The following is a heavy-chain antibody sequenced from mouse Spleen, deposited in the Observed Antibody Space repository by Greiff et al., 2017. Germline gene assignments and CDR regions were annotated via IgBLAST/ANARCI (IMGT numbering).Heavy chain of an antibody. D-gene: IGHD1-1*01. CDR2: INPSSGYT. CDR1: GYTFTSYT. V-gene: IGHV1-4*01. Sequence: QVQLQQSGAELARPGASVKMSCKASGYTFTSYTMHWVKQRPGQGLEWIGYINPSSGYTKYNQKFKDKATLTADKSSSTAYMQLSSLTYEDSAVYYCARSRYYGSSRDYAMDYWGQGTSVTVSS. CDR3: ARSRYYGSSRDYAMDY. J-gene: IGHJ4*01.